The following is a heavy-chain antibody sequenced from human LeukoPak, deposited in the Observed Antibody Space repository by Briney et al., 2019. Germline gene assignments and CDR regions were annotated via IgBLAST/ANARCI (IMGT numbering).Heavy chain of an antibody. D-gene: IGHD6-19*01. CDR2: IYPGDSDT. J-gene: IGHJ5*02. V-gene: IGHV5-51*01. Sequence: GESLKISCKGSGYSFTSYRIGWVRQMPGKGLEWMGIIYPGDSDTRYSPSFQGQVTISADKSISTAYLQWSSLKDSDTAMYYCARLCSYPWLSLGWFDPWGQGTLVTVSS. CDR1: GYSFTSYR. CDR3: ARLCSYPWLSLGWFDP.